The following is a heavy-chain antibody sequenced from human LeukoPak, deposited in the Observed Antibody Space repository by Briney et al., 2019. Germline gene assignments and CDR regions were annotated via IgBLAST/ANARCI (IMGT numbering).Heavy chain of an antibody. J-gene: IGHJ4*02. D-gene: IGHD6-19*01. CDR1: GDSVSSNSAA. Sequence: SQTLSLTCAISGDSVSSNSAAWNWIRQSPSRGLEWLGRTYYRSKWYNDYAVSVKSRITINPDTSKNQFSLQLNSVTPEDTAVYYCARDLRSLRGQWLVPFDYWGQGTLVTVSS. CDR2: TYYRSKWYN. CDR3: ARDLRSLRGQWLVPFDY. V-gene: IGHV6-1*01.